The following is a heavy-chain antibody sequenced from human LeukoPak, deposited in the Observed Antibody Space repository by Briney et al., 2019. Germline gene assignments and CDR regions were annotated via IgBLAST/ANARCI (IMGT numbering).Heavy chain of an antibody. CDR3: AKGLRSFDY. J-gene: IGHJ4*02. D-gene: IGHD3-16*01. CDR2: IKEDGTLK. V-gene: IGHV3-7*03. CDR1: GFTFSDYW. Sequence: GGSLRLSCAASGFTFSDYWMSWVRQAPGKGLEWVANIKEDGTLKYYVDSVKGRFTISRDNAKNSLYLQMNSLRAEDTAVYYCAKGLRSFDYWGQGTLSPSPQ.